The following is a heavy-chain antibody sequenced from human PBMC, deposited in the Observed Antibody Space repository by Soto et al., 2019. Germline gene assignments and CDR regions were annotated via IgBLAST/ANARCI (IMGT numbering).Heavy chain of an antibody. J-gene: IGHJ2*01. CDR3: ARDPLWGTAMVLWYFDL. V-gene: IGHV3-30*01. Sequence: PGGSLRLSCAASGFTFSSYAMHWVRQAPGKGLERVAVISYDGSNKYYADSVKGQFTISRDNSKNTLYLQMNSLRAEDTAVYYCARDPLWGTAMVLWYFDLWGRGTLVTVSS. CDR1: GFTFSSYA. CDR2: ISYDGSNK. D-gene: IGHD5-18*01.